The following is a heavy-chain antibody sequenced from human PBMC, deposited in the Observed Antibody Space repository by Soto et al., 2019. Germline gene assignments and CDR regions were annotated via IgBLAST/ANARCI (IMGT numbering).Heavy chain of an antibody. CDR2: ISGSGGST. V-gene: IGHV3-23*01. CDR1: GFTFSSYA. Sequence: GGSLRLSCAASGFTFSSYAMSWVRQAPGKGLEWVSAISGSGGSTYYADSVKGRFTISRDNSKNTLYLQMNSLRAEDTAVYYCLRQSDYDYIWGSYRYQYDAFDIWGQGTMVTVSS. D-gene: IGHD3-16*02. CDR3: LRQSDYDYIWGSYRYQYDAFDI. J-gene: IGHJ3*02.